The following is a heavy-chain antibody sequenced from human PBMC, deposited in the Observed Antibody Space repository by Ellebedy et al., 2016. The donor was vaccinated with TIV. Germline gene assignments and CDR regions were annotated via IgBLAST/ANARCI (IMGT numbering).Heavy chain of an antibody. V-gene: IGHV1-8*01. CDR3: ARGSPYCGGDCYST. CDR1: GYTFTSYD. J-gene: IGHJ5*02. Sequence: AASVKVSCKASGYTFTSYDINWVRQATGQGLEWMGWMNPNSGNTGYAQKFQGRVTMTRNTSISTAYMELSSLRSEDTAVYYCARGSPYCGGDCYSTWGQGTLVTVSS. D-gene: IGHD2-21*02. CDR2: MNPNSGNT.